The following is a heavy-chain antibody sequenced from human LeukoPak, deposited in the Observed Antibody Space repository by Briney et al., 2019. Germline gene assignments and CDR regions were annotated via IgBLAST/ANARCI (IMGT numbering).Heavy chain of an antibody. Sequence: PGGSLRLSCAASGFTFSSYWMHWVRHAPGKGLVWVSRTNSDGSSTSYADSVKGRFTISRDNAKNTLYLQMNSLRAEDTAVYYCARDPISHYYDSSGYPGDWFDPWGQGTLVTVSS. CDR1: GFTFSSYW. D-gene: IGHD3-22*01. CDR3: ARDPISHYYDSSGYPGDWFDP. J-gene: IGHJ5*02. V-gene: IGHV3-74*01. CDR2: TNSDGSST.